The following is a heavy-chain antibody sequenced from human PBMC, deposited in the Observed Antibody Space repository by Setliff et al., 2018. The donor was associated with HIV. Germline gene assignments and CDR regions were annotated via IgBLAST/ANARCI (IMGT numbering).Heavy chain of an antibody. Sequence: GESLKISCKGSGYTFTNFWIGWVRQVPGKGLEWMGIIYPGDSDTRYSPSFQGQVTISADKSISTAYLQWSSLKASDTAMYYCARHAGPRNFWSGYSSGMDVWGKGTTVTVSS. V-gene: IGHV5-51*01. D-gene: IGHD3-3*01. CDR2: IYPGDSDT. CDR1: GYTFTNFW. J-gene: IGHJ6*03. CDR3: ARHAGPRNFWSGYSSGMDV.